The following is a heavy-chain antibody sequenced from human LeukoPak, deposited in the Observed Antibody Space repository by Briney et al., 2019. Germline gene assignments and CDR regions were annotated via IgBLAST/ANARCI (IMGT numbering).Heavy chain of an antibody. Sequence: PSETLSLTCTVSGGSFSSGAYYWSWIRQLPGEGLEWIGYIHHSGSPYYNPSLKSRVSISGDTSKNQFSLTLSSVTVADTAVYYCARDSGYDSRGFYYGGFDPWGQGILVTVSS. CDR2: IHHSGSP. V-gene: IGHV4-31*03. CDR1: GGSFSSGAYY. J-gene: IGHJ5*02. CDR3: ARDSGYDSRGFYYGGFDP. D-gene: IGHD3-22*01.